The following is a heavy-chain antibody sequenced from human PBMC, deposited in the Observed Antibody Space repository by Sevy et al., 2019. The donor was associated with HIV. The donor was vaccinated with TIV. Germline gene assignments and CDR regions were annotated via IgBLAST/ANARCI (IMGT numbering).Heavy chain of an antibody. Sequence: GGSLRLSCAASGFSLNSYWMSWVRQAPGKGLEWVANIKQDGSVKYYVDSVKGRFTISRDKARNLLYLQMNRLRAEDTALYYCVRAIAADGSFWGQGTLVTVSS. CDR1: GFSLNSYW. D-gene: IGHD6-13*01. V-gene: IGHV3-7*01. CDR3: VRAIAADGSF. CDR2: IKQDGSVK. J-gene: IGHJ4*02.